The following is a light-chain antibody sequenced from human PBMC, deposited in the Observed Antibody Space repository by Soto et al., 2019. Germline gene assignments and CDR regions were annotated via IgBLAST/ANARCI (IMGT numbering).Light chain of an antibody. CDR2: ASS. CDR1: QGINNY. J-gene: IGKJ1*01. CDR3: LTYDTAPEWA. Sequence: DIQMTQSPSSLSASVGDRVTIACRASQGINNYLAWFQQKPGKIPKLLIFASSALQSGVPSRFSGSGSGTDFTLTIGSLQPEDVATYYCLTYDTAPEWASGQGTRVEIQ. V-gene: IGKV1-27*01.